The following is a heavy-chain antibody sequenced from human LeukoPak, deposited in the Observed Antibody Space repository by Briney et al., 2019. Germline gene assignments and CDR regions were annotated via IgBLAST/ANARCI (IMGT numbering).Heavy chain of an antibody. V-gene: IGHV1-69*01. CDR2: IIPIFGTA. D-gene: IGHD3-10*01. J-gene: IGHJ5*02. CDR1: GGTFSSYA. Sequence: GSSVKVSCKASGGTFSSYAISWVRQAPGQGLEWMGGIIPIFGTANYAQKFQGRVTVTADESTSTAYMELSSLRSEDTAVYYCARDEGAHGPGFGELLAPNWFDPWGQGTLVTVSS. CDR3: ARDEGAHGPGFGELLAPNWFDP.